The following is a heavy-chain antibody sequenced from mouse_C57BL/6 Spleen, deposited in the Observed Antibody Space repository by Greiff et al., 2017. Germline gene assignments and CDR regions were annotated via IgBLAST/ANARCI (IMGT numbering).Heavy chain of an antibody. CDR2: ISYGGSST. CDR1: GFTFSSYA. Sequence: EVKLMESGGGLVKPGGSLKLSCATSGFTFSSYAMSWVRQTPEKRLEWVATISYGGSSTYYPDYVKGRFTISRDHAKNNLYLQMSHLKSEYTGTNYCARYSTDYAMDYWGQGTSVTVSS. V-gene: IGHV5-4*03. D-gene: IGHD2-5*01. CDR3: ARYSTDYAMDY. J-gene: IGHJ4*01.